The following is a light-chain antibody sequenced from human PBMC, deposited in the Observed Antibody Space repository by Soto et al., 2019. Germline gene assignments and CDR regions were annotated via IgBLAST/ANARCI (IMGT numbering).Light chain of an antibody. CDR3: QHYNNWPT. J-gene: IGKJ1*01. Sequence: ELGMTQSPATLSVSPGERATLSCRASQRVSSNLAWYQQKPGQAPRPLIYGASTRATGIPARFSGSGSGTEFNITISSLQSEDFAVYYCQHYNNWPTFGQGTKVEIK. CDR2: GAS. CDR1: QRVSSN. V-gene: IGKV3-15*01.